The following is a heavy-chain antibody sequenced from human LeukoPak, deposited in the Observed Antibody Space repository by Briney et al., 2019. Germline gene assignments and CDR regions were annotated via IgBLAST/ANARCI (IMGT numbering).Heavy chain of an antibody. CDR1: GFTFCTYG. V-gene: IGHV3-48*01. CDR3: ARDSTRILGLFDY. D-gene: IGHD2/OR15-2a*01. Sequence: GGSLRLSCASSGFTFCTYGVNWVRQAPDHGLEWVLYISSRIDSENYVESVKGRFTISRDNIRNLLYLQMNGLRAEDTSVYFCARDSTRILGLFDYWGQGTLVTISS. CDR2: ISSRIDSE. J-gene: IGHJ4*02.